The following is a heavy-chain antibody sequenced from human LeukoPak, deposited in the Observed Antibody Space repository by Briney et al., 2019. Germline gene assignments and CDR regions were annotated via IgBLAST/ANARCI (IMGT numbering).Heavy chain of an antibody. CDR3: ARDFKEYYYDTSGYLRSDY. D-gene: IGHD3-22*01. CDR2: IKQDGSEK. J-gene: IGHJ4*02. V-gene: IGHV3-7*01. CDR1: GFTFSIYY. Sequence: PGGSLRLSCAVSGFTFSIYYMSWVRQAPGKGLEWVANIKQDGSEKYYADSVEGRFTISRDNAKNSLYLQMNSLRAEDTAVYYCARDFKEYYYDTSGYLRSDYWGQGTLFTVSS.